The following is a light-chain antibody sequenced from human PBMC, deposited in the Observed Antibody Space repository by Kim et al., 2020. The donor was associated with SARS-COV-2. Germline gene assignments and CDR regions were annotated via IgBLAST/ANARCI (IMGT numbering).Light chain of an antibody. CDR2: KAS. CDR3: QHYIRYPYT. Sequence: DIQMTQSHSTLSASVGDRVTITCRASQTISTWLAWYQQKPGKAPKLLIYKASSLESGVPSRFSGSGSGTEFTLTISSLQPDDFATYYCQHYIRYPYTFGQGTKLEI. J-gene: IGKJ2*01. CDR1: QTISTW. V-gene: IGKV1-5*03.